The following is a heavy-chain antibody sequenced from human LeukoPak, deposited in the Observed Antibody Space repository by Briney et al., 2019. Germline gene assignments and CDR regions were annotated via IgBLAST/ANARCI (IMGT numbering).Heavy chain of an antibody. V-gene: IGHV1-2*06. Sequence: ASVKVSCKASGYTFIGYYMHWVRQAPGQGLEWMGRINPNSGGTNYAQKFQGRVTMNRDTSISTVYMELTRLRSDDTAVYYCARDPRGYSYDDGFDIWGQGTMVTVSS. D-gene: IGHD5-18*01. CDR1: GYTFIGYY. CDR3: ARDPRGYSYDDGFDI. J-gene: IGHJ3*02. CDR2: INPNSGGT.